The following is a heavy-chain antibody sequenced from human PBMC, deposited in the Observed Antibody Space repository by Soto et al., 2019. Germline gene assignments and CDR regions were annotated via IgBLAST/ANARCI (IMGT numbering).Heavy chain of an antibody. Sequence: AVGSLRLSCAASGFTFSSYAMSWVRQAPGKGLEWVSAISGSGGSTYYADSVKGRFTISRDNSKNTLYLQMNSLRAEDTAVYYCAKDRYSSGWFGAFDIWGQGTMVTVSS. CDR3: AKDRYSSGWFGAFDI. J-gene: IGHJ3*02. D-gene: IGHD6-19*01. V-gene: IGHV3-23*01. CDR2: ISGSGGST. CDR1: GFTFSSYA.